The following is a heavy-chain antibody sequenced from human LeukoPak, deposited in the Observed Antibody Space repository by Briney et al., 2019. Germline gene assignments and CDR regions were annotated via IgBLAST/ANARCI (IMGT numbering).Heavy chain of an antibody. CDR1: GDSISSYY. CDR3: ATGDSSTRYTFDY. D-gene: IGHD6-13*01. CDR2: INHSGST. Sequence: KPSETLSLTCTVSGDSISSYYSSWIRQPPGKGLEWIGYINHSGSTNYNPSPKSRVTIPADTSQDQLSLKLASVPAADTALYYCATGDSSTRYTFDYWGQGTPVTVSS. J-gene: IGHJ4*02. V-gene: IGHV4-59*03.